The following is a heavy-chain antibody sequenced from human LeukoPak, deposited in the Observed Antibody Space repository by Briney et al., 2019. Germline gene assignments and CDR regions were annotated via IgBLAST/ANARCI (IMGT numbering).Heavy chain of an antibody. J-gene: IGHJ4*02. Sequence: GGSLRLSCAASGFTFSSYAISWVRQAPGEGLEWVSASSGNDGSTSYAAPLTGRLTTSKDNSKKTLYPQMTSLRAEDTAVYYCAKERATVTTEGYFDYWGQGTLVTVSS. CDR3: AKERATVTTEGYFDY. CDR1: GFTFSSYA. V-gene: IGHV3-23*01. D-gene: IGHD4-17*01. CDR2: SSGNDGST.